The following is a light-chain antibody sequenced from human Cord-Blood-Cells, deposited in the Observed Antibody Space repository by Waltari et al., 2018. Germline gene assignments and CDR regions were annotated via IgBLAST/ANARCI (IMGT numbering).Light chain of an antibody. Sequence: QSALTQPRSVYGSPGQSVTISCTGTSSDVGGYNYVSWYQQHPGKAPKLMIYDVSKRPSWLPARFSGSKSRNTASLTISGPQAEDDADYYCCPYAGSYTFVVFGGGTKLTVL. CDR1: SSDVGGYNY. V-gene: IGLV2-11*01. J-gene: IGLJ2*01. CDR3: CPYAGSYTFVV. CDR2: DVS.